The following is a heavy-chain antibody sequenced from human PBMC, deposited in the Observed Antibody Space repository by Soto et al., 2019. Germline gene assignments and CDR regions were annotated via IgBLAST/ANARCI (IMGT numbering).Heavy chain of an antibody. Sequence: GGSLRLSCAASGFTFYDYTMHWVRQVPGRGLEWVSLISWDGGSTYYADSVKGRFTISRDNSKNSLYLQMNSLRTDDTALYYCAKDVIAARPYYYFGLDVWRQGTTVTVSS. CDR1: GFTFYDYT. J-gene: IGHJ6*02. D-gene: IGHD6-6*01. V-gene: IGHV3-43*01. CDR2: ISWDGGST. CDR3: AKDVIAARPYYYFGLDV.